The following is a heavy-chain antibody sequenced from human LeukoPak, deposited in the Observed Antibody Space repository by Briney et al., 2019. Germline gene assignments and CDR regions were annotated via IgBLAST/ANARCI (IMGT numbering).Heavy chain of an antibody. V-gene: IGHV3-20*04. CDR2: INWNGGST. Sequence: GGSLRPSCAASGFTFDDYGMSWVRQAPGKGLEWVSGINWNGGSTGYADSVKGRFTISRDNAKNSLYLQMNSLRAEDTALYYCARRSSSSPRLGYFDYWGQGTLVTASS. CDR3: ARRSSSSPRLGYFDY. J-gene: IGHJ4*02. D-gene: IGHD6-6*01. CDR1: GFTFDDYG.